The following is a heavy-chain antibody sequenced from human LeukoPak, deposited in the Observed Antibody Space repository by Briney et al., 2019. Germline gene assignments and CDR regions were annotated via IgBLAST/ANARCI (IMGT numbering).Heavy chain of an antibody. CDR2: IIPILGIA. V-gene: IGHV1-69*04. J-gene: IGHJ4*02. CDR1: GGTFSSYA. Sequence: GASVKVSCKASGGTFSSYAISWVRQAPGQGLEWMGRIIPILGIANYAQKFQGRVTITADKSTSTAYMELSSLRSEDTAVYYCARAEVYYDSSGYYGDWGQGTLVTVSS. CDR3: ARAEVYYDSSGYYGD. D-gene: IGHD3-22*01.